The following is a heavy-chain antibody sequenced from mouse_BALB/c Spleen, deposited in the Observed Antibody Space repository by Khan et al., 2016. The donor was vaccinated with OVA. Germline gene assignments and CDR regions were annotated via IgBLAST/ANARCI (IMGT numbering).Heavy chain of an antibody. J-gene: IGHJ1*01. Sequence: QMQLEESGPGLVAPSQSLSITCTVSGFSLTSYGVHWVRQPPGKGLEWLGVIWTGGSTNYNSALMSRLSISKDNSKSQVFLKMNSLQTDDTAMYYCARYYGNYGWYFDVWGAGTTATVSS. V-gene: IGHV2-9*02. CDR1: GFSLTSYG. D-gene: IGHD2-1*01. CDR2: IWTGGST. CDR3: ARYYGNYGWYFDV.